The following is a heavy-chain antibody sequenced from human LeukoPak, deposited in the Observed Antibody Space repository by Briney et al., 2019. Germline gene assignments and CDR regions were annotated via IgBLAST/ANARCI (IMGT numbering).Heavy chain of an antibody. Sequence: GGSLRLSCAASGFTFSSYAMHWVRQAPGKGLEWVAVISYDGSNKYYADSVKGRFTISRDNSKNTLYLQMNSLRAEDTAVYYCGPRGAGDAFDIWGQGTMVTVSS. CDR2: ISYDGSNK. J-gene: IGHJ3*02. D-gene: IGHD3-10*01. V-gene: IGHV3-30-3*01. CDR3: GPRGAGDAFDI. CDR1: GFTFSSYA.